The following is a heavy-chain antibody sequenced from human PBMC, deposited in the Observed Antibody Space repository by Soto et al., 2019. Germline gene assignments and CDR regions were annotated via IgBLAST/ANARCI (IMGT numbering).Heavy chain of an antibody. V-gene: IGHV4-59*08. CDR3: ARGQRGYFDY. Sequence: SDTLSLTCSVSGGSISSYYFTWIRQTPGKGLEWIGSIYFSGSTYYSPSLKSRVTISVDTSKNQFSLKLSSVTAADTAVYYCARGQRGYFDYWGQGTLVTVSS. J-gene: IGHJ4*02. CDR1: GGSISSYY. CDR2: IYFSGST.